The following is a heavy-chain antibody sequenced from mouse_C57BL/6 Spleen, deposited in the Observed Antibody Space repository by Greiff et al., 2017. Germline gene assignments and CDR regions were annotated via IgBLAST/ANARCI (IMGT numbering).Heavy chain of an antibody. J-gene: IGHJ1*03. CDR1: GFTFSDYG. D-gene: IGHD1-1*01. Sequence: EVKLMESGGGLVQPGGSLKLSCAASGFTFSDYGMHWVRQAPEKGLEWVAYISSGSSTIYYADTVKGRFTISRDNAKNTLFLQMTSRRSEDTAMYYCARSLYDYGTYCDFDVWGTGTTVTVSS. CDR2: ISSGSSTI. CDR3: ARSLYDYGTYCDFDV. V-gene: IGHV5-17*01.